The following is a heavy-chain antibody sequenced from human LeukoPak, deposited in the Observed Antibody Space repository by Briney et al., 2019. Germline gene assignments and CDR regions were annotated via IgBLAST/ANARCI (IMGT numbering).Heavy chain of an antibody. CDR1: GGTFSSYA. J-gene: IGHJ5*02. V-gene: IGHV1-69*05. Sequence: SVKVSCKASGGTFSSYAISWVRQAPGQGLEWMGGIIPIFGTANYAQKFQGRVTITTDESTSTDYMELSSLRSEDTGVYYCARVNVVVPAPRGGWFDPWGQGTLVTVSS. CDR2: IIPIFGTA. D-gene: IGHD2-2*01. CDR3: ARVNVVVPAPRGGWFDP.